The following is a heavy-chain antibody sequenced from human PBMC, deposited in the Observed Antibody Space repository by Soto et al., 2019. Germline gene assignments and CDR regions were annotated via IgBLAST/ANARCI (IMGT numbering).Heavy chain of an antibody. CDR3: ARDMHAGFTHYFDP. Sequence: GASVQVSCKAPADTFTSYYIHWVRQAPGHGLEWMGIINPNGGSTRFAQTFQGRITMTTDTSTSTVYMELRSLRSEDTAVYYCARDMHAGFTHYFDPWGQGTLVTVSS. V-gene: IGHV1-46*01. D-gene: IGHD1-26*01. J-gene: IGHJ5*02. CDR2: INPNGGST. CDR1: ADTFTSYY.